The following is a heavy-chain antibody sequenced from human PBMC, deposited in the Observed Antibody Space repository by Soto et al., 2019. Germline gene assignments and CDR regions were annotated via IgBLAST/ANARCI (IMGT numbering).Heavy chain of an antibody. V-gene: IGHV1-69*01. CDR3: ARVTYYYDSSGYYYNWFAP. CDR1: GGTFSSYA. D-gene: IGHD3-22*01. J-gene: IGHJ5*02. CDR2: IIPIFGTA. Sequence: QVQLVQSGAEVKKPGSSVKVSCKASGGTFSSYAISWVRQAPGQGLEWMGGIIPIFGTANYAQKFRGRVTITADDSTSTAYMELSSLRSEDTAVYYCARVTYYYDSSGYYYNWFAPWGQGTLVTVSS.